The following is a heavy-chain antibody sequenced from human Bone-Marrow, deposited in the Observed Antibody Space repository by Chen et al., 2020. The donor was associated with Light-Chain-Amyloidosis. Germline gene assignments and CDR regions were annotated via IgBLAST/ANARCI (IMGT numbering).Heavy chain of an antibody. J-gene: IGHJ4*02. D-gene: IGHD3-16*01. CDR2: IIPLFGTA. CDR3: ARGRGSSGSNSPFHY. V-gene: IGHV1-69*01. CDR1: GGTFSSYS. Sequence: QVQLVQSGAEVKRPGSSVKVSCKASGGTFSSYSISWVRQAPGQGLEWMGGIIPLFGTANFAQKFQGRVTITADESTSTVYMELRSLRSEDTALYYCARGRGSSGSNSPFHYWGQGTRVTVSS.